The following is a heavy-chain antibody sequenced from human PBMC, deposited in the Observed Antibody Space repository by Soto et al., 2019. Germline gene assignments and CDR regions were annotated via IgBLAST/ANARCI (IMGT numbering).Heavy chain of an antibody. CDR1: GGSFSDYY. CDR2: INRSGST. D-gene: IGHD3-16*01. CDR3: ARGLNYVVY. J-gene: IGHJ4*02. Sequence: PSETLSLTCAVYGGSFSDYYWSWIRQPPGKGLEWIGEINRSGSTNYNPSLKSRVAISVDTSKNQFSLKLSSVTAADTAVYYCARGLNYVVYWGQGTLVT. V-gene: IGHV4-34*01.